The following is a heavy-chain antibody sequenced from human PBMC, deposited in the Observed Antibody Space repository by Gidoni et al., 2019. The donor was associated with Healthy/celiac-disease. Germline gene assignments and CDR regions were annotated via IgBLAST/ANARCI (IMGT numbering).Heavy chain of an antibody. CDR3: ARGRNYYDSSGYYYY. D-gene: IGHD3-22*01. J-gene: IGHJ4*02. V-gene: IGHV4-34*01. CDR1: GGSFSGYY. CDR2: INHSGST. Sequence: QVQLQQWGAGLLKPSETLSLTCAVYGGSFSGYYWSWIRQPPGKGLEWIGEINHSGSTNYNPSLKSRVTISVDTSKNQFYLKLSSVTAADTAVYYCARGRNYYDSSGYYYYWGQGTLVTVSS.